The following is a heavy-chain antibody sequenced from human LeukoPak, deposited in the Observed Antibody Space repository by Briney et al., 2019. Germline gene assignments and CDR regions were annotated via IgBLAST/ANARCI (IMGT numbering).Heavy chain of an antibody. V-gene: IGHV3-48*04. Sequence: GGSLRLSCAASGFTFSSYSMNWGRQAPGKGLEWVSYISSSSSTIYYADSVKGRFTISRDNAKNSLYLQMNSLRAEDTAVYYCARDNWGPDYWGQGILVTVSS. CDR2: ISSSSSTI. D-gene: IGHD7-27*01. CDR3: ARDNWGPDY. CDR1: GFTFSSYS. J-gene: IGHJ4*02.